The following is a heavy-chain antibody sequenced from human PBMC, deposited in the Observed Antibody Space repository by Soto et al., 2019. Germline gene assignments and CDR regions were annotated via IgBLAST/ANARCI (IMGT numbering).Heavy chain of an antibody. CDR3: AKGMESKGFRIFDY. D-gene: IGHD3-3*01. J-gene: IGHJ4*02. V-gene: IGHV3-30-3*01. CDR2: ISYDGSNK. Sequence: QVQLVESGGGVVQPGRCLRLSCAASGFTFSRYAMHWVRQAPGKGLEWVAVISYDGSNKYYADSVKGRFTISRDNSKNTLYLQINSLRVEDKAVYYCAKGMESKGFRIFDYWGQGTLVTVSS. CDR1: GFTFSRYA.